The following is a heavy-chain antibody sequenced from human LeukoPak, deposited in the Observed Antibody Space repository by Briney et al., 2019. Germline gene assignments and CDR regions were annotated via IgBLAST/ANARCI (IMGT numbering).Heavy chain of an antibody. V-gene: IGHV3-23*01. D-gene: IGHD4-17*01. J-gene: IGHJ4*02. CDR2: ISGTGDST. CDR1: GFTFSSYG. Sequence: PGGSLRLSCAASGFTFSSYGMNWVRQAPGKGLEWVSSISGTGDSTYYADSVKGRFTISRDNSKNTLYLQMNSLRAEDTAVYYCARDSYGDANFDSWGQGTLVTVSS. CDR3: ARDSYGDANFDS.